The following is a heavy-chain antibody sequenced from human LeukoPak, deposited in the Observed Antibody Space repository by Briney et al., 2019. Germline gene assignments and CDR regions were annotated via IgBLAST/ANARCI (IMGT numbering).Heavy chain of an antibody. J-gene: IGHJ5*02. CDR2: IYPGDSDT. CDR3: ARFVVARSNTTWFDP. Sequence: GESLKISCKGSGYSFTSYWIGWVRQMPGKGLEWMGIIYPGDSDTSYSPSFQGQVTISADKSISTAYLQWSSLKASDSAMYYCARFVVARSNTTWFDPWGQGTLVTVSS. D-gene: IGHD2-2*01. CDR1: GYSFTSYW. V-gene: IGHV5-51*01.